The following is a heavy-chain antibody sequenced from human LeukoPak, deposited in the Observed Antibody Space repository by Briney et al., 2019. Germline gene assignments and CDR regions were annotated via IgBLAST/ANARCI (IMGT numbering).Heavy chain of an antibody. V-gene: IGHV4-59*01. Sequence: TSETLSLTCTVSGGSISSYYWSWIRQPPGKGLEWIGYIYYSGSTNYNPSLKSRVTISVDTSKNQFSLKLSSVTAADTAVYYCARDIAVAGRGGYFDYGGQGTLVTVSA. CDR1: GGSISSYY. D-gene: IGHD6-19*01. J-gene: IGHJ4*02. CDR2: IYYSGST. CDR3: ARDIAVAGRGGYFDY.